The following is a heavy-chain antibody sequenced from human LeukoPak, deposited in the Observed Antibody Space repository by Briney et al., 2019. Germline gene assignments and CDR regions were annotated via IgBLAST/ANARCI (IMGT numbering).Heavy chain of an antibody. D-gene: IGHD3-22*01. CDR2: ISGSGGST. Sequence: GGSLRLSCAASGFTFSSYAMSWVRQAPGKGLEWVSAISGSGGSTYYADSVKGRFTISRDNSKNTLYLQMNSLRAEDTAVYYCAKDLLRYYDSSGYYRDAGFDYWGQGTLVTASS. CDR1: GFTFSSYA. CDR3: AKDLLRYYDSSGYYRDAGFDY. V-gene: IGHV3-23*01. J-gene: IGHJ4*02.